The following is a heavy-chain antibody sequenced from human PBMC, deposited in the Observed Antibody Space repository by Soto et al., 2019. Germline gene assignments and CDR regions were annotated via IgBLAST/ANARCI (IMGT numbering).Heavy chain of an antibody. Sequence: PGGSLRLSCAASGFTFSSYSMNWVRQAPGKGLEWVSYISSSSSTIYYADSVKGQFTISRDNAKNSLYLQMNSLRDEDTAVYYCARRAPKGIGAAGTTVYYYGMEVWGQGTTVTVSS. CDR2: ISSSSSTI. J-gene: IGHJ6*02. CDR1: GFTFSSYS. D-gene: IGHD6-13*01. V-gene: IGHV3-48*02. CDR3: ARRAPKGIGAAGTTVYYYGMEV.